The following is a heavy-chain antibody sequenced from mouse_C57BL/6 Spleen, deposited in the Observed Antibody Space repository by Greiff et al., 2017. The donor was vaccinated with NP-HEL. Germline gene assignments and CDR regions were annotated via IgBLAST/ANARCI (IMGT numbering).Heavy chain of an antibody. CDR3: TYDYEGWFAY. Sequence: EVKLVESGAELVRPGASVKLSCTASGFNIKDDYMHWVKQRPEQGLEWIGWIDPENGDTEYASKFQGKATITADTSSNTAYLQLSSLTSEDTAVYYCTYDYEGWFAYWGQGTLVTVSA. CDR1: GFNIKDDY. CDR2: IDPENGDT. V-gene: IGHV14-4*01. D-gene: IGHD2-4*01. J-gene: IGHJ3*01.